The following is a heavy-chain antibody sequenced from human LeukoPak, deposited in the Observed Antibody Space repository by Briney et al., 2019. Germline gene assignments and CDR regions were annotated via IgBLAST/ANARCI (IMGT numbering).Heavy chain of an antibody. CDR1: GFTFSSYW. J-gene: IGHJ4*02. V-gene: IGHV3-7*01. CDR3: ARDDGAAGY. D-gene: IGHD3-10*01. Sequence: GGSLRLSCAVSGFTFSSYWMSWVRQAPGKGLEWVANIKQDGSEKYYVDSVKGRFTLSRDNAKNSLYLQMNSLRAEDTAVYYCARDDGAAGYWGQGTLVTVSS. CDR2: IKQDGSEK.